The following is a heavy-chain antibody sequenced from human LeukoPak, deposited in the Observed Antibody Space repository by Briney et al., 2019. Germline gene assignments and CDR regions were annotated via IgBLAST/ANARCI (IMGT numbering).Heavy chain of an antibody. CDR1: GGSISNTNW. V-gene: IGHV4/OR15-8*02. CDR3: SRENGAFSPFGY. CDR2: ISLTGPA. Sequence: SETLSLTCGVSGGSISNTNWWSWGRQPPGEGLEWIGEISLTGPAHYKPSLKVRVTVSLDKSNHQLSLILTSVTAADTAVYYCSRENGAFSPFGYWGQGTLVTVLS. D-gene: IGHD2-8*01. J-gene: IGHJ4*02.